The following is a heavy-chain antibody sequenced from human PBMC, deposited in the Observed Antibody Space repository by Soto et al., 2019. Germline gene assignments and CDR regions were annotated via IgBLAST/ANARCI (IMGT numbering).Heavy chain of an antibody. CDR2: VYYTGST. Sequence: ETLSLTCTVSGGSISDYYWNWIRQPPGKGLEWIGYVYYTGSTYYNPSLKSRVTISGDTSKNQFSLRLTSVTAADTAVYYCARSLFVAAPYDYWGQGALVTVSS. CDR3: ARSLFVAAPYDY. CDR1: GGSISDYY. V-gene: IGHV4-59*08. D-gene: IGHD6-13*01. J-gene: IGHJ4*02.